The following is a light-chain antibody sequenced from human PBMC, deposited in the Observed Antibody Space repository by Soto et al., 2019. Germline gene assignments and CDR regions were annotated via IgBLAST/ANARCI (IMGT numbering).Light chain of an antibody. CDR3: SSYTGSSTYVV. CDR2: DVT. J-gene: IGLJ2*01. Sequence: QSALTQPASVSGSPGQSITISCTGTSSDVGGYNYVSWYQQHPGKAPQLMIYDVTNRPSGVSNRFSGSKSGNTASLTISGLQAEDGADYYCSSYTGSSTYVVFGGGTKLTVL. V-gene: IGLV2-14*01. CDR1: SSDVGGYNY.